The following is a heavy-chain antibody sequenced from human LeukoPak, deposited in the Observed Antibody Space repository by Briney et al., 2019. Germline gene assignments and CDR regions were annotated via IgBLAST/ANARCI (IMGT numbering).Heavy chain of an antibody. V-gene: IGHV3-15*04. D-gene: IGHD1-7*01. CDR2: TVSEIDGGTT. J-gene: IGHJ6*02. CDR1: GFTFNYAW. Sequence: GGSLRLSCAASGFTFNYAWMSWVRQVPGKGLEWVGQTVSEIDGGTTDYATPVKGRFTISRDDSKSTLYLQMNSLRIEDTAVYYCTTDEDWNYARKDVWGQGATVTVSS. CDR3: TTDEDWNYARKDV.